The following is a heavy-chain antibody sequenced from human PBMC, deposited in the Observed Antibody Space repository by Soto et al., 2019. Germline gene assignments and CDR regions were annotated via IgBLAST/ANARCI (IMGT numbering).Heavy chain of an antibody. Sequence: PGGSLRVSCAASGFSLSDYWMHWGRQVPGKGLLWVPRISVDGRDTTYADSVKGRFTISRDNAKNTLYLQMDSLRAEDTAVYYCVRAPAQTAIDSWCHGSLVTISS. J-gene: IGHJ5*01. V-gene: IGHV3-74*03. D-gene: IGHD3-3*01. CDR3: VRAPAQTAIDS. CDR1: GFSLSDYW. CDR2: ISVDGRDT.